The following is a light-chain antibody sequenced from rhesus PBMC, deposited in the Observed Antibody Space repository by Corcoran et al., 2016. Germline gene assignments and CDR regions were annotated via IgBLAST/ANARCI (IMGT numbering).Light chain of an antibody. CDR1: QGINNN. J-gene: IGKJ3*01. Sequence: DIQMTQSPSSLSASVGDTVNITCRANQGINNNLAWYQLKPGKVPKLLIYYASTLQNGVSSRCSGNGSGPDFTLTIYILQPSDFATYYCQHGYGTPFAFVPGTKLDIK. CDR2: YAS. V-gene: IGKV1-25*01. CDR3: QHGYGTPFA.